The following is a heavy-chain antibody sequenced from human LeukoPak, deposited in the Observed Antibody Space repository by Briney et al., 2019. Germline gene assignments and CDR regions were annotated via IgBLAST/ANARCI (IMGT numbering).Heavy chain of an antibody. J-gene: IGHJ4*02. CDR3: ASAADYDILPGYLV. Sequence: GGSLRLSCAASGFTFSSYSMNWVRQAPGKGLEWVSYISSSSSTIYYADSVKGRFTISRDNAKNSLYLQMNSLRAEDTAVCYCASAADYDILPGYLVWGQGTLVTVSS. D-gene: IGHD3-9*01. CDR2: ISSSSSTI. V-gene: IGHV3-48*01. CDR1: GFTFSSYS.